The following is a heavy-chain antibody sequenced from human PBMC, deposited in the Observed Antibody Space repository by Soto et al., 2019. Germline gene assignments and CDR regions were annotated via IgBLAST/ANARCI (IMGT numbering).Heavy chain of an antibody. J-gene: IGHJ4*02. V-gene: IGHV1-69*08. CDR3: ARDPYYGDYGGY. Sequence: QVQLVQSGAEVKKPGSSVKVSCKASGGTFSSYTISWVRQAPGQGLEWMGRIIPILGIANYAQKFQGRVTIHADKSTSTAYMELSSLRSEDTAVYYCARDPYYGDYGGYWGQGTLVTVSS. CDR1: GGTFSSYT. D-gene: IGHD4-17*01. CDR2: IIPILGIA.